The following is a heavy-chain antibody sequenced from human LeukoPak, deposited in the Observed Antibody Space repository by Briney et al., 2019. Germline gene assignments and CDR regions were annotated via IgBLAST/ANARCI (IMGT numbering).Heavy chain of an antibody. J-gene: IGHJ5*02. Sequence: PSETLSLTCTVSGGSLSMDNSQWGWIRQPPGSGLEWIGYINYSESTYYNPSLKSRVTITVDTAKNHFSLKLSSVTAPDTAADYCVRYGSGSTWFDTWGQRTLVTASS. CDR2: INYSEST. D-gene: IGHD3-10*01. CDR1: GGSLSMDNSQ. V-gene: IGHV4-30-4*01. CDR3: VRYGSGSTWFDT.